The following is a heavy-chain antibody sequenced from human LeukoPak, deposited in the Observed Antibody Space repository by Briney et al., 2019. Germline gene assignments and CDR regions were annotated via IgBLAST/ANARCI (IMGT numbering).Heavy chain of an antibody. CDR1: GFTFSGSA. J-gene: IGHJ4*02. CDR3: ARGLSDSPPTLDY. D-gene: IGHD2-21*01. Sequence: GGSLRLSCAASGFTFSGSAMHWVRQASGKGLEWVGRIRSKANSYATAYAASVKGRFTISRDDSKNTAYLQMNSLGPEDTAIYFCARGLSDSPPTLDYWGQGTLVAVSS. V-gene: IGHV3-73*01. CDR2: IRSKANSYAT.